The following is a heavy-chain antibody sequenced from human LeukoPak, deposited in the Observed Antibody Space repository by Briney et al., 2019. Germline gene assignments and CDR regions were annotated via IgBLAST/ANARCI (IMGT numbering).Heavy chain of an antibody. CDR3: ARRACSSTSCFRSYWYFDL. J-gene: IGHJ2*01. CDR1: GFTFSSYA. D-gene: IGHD2-2*01. V-gene: IGHV3-23*01. CDR2: ISGSGGST. Sequence: GGSLRLSCAASGFTFSSYAMSWVRQAPGKGLEWVSAISGSGGSTYYADSVKGRFTISRDNAKNSLYLQMNSLRAEDTAVYYCARRACSSTSCFRSYWYFDLWGRGTLVTVSS.